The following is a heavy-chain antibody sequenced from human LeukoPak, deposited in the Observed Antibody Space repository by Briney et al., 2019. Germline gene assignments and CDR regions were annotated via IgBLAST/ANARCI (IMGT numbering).Heavy chain of an antibody. J-gene: IGHJ4*02. Sequence: GGSLRLSCAASGFTFSSYAMSWVRQAPGKGREWFSAISGSGDSTYYGDSVKGRFTISRDNSKNTLYLQMNSLRAEDTAVYYCAKTRPLDSSSWSHGDYWGQGTLVTVSS. CDR1: GFTFSSYA. V-gene: IGHV3-23*01. D-gene: IGHD6-13*01. CDR3: AKTRPLDSSSWSHGDY. CDR2: ISGSGDST.